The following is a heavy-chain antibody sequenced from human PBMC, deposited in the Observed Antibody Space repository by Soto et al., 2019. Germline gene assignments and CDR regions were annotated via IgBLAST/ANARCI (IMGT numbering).Heavy chain of an antibody. Sequence: ASVKVSCKASGYTFTSYYMHWARQAPGQGLEWMGIINPSGGSTSYAQKFQGRVTMTRDTSTSTVYMELSSLRSEDTAVYYCAREPMIVVVITGDAFDIWGQGTMVTVSS. CDR1: GYTFTSYY. D-gene: IGHD3-22*01. CDR2: INPSGGST. V-gene: IGHV1-46*01. J-gene: IGHJ3*02. CDR3: AREPMIVVVITGDAFDI.